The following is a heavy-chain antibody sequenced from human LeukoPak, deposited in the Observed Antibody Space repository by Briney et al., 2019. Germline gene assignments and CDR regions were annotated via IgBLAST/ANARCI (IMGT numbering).Heavy chain of an antibody. D-gene: IGHD6-19*01. CDR3: ARDGPRIAVAPRRYYYGMDV. J-gene: IGHJ6*02. CDR1: GFTISSYY. Sequence: SETLSLTCAASGFTISSYYWSWIRQPAGKGLEWIGRIYSSGSTNYNPSLKSRVTMSVDTSKNQFSLKLSSVTAADTAVYYCARDGPRIAVAPRRYYYGMDVWGQGTTVTVSS. V-gene: IGHV4-4*07. CDR2: IYSSGST.